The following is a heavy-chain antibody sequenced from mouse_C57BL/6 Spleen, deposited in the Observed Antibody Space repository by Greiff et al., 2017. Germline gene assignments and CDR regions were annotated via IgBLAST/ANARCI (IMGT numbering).Heavy chain of an antibody. D-gene: IGHD1-1*01. V-gene: IGHV1-81*01. Sequence: QVQLQQSGAELARPGASVKLSCKASGYTFTSYGISWVKQRTGQGLEWIGEIYPRSGNTYYNEKFKGKATLTADKSSSTAYMELRSLTSEDSAVYFCARGGTTVVATHDVWGTGTTVTVSS. J-gene: IGHJ1*03. CDR3: ARGGTTVVATHDV. CDR2: IYPRSGNT. CDR1: GYTFTSYG.